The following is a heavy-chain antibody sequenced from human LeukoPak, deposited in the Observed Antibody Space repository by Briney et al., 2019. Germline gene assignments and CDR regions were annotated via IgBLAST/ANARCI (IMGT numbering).Heavy chain of an antibody. CDR2: ISGSGGST. Sequence: GGSLRLACVASGFTFSSHVMTWVRQAPGKGLEWVSGISGSGGSTDYADSVKGRFTVSRDNSKNTVYLQMNRLRVEDTAVYYCVPRVGDWGQGTLVTVSS. V-gene: IGHV3-23*01. D-gene: IGHD3-10*01. CDR3: VPRVGD. CDR1: GFTFSSHV. J-gene: IGHJ4*02.